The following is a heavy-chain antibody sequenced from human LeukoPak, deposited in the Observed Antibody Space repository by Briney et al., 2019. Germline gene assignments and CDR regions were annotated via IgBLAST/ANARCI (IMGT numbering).Heavy chain of an antibody. CDR2: INHSGST. CDR1: GGSFSGYY. CDR3: ARAPTGIYYYYYMDV. D-gene: IGHD4-11*01. J-gene: IGHJ6*03. V-gene: IGHV4-34*01. Sequence: PSETLSLTCAVYGGSFSGYYWSWIRQPPGKGLEWIGEINHSGSTNHNPSLKSRVTISVDTSKNQFSLKLSSVTAADTAVYYCARAPTGIYYYYYMDVWGKGTTVTVSS.